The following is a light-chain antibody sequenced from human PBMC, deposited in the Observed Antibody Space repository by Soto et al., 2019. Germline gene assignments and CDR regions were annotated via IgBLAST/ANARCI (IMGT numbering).Light chain of an antibody. CDR1: QSVFYSSNNKNY. CDR2: WAS. Sequence: DSVMTQSPDSLAVSLGERVTIPCKSSQSVFYSSNNKNYLAWYQQQPGQPPKLLIYWASTRESGVPDRFSGSGSGTDFTLTISSLQAEDVAVYYCQQYYSTPPTFGGGTKVEIK. J-gene: IGKJ4*01. V-gene: IGKV4-1*01. CDR3: QQYYSTPPT.